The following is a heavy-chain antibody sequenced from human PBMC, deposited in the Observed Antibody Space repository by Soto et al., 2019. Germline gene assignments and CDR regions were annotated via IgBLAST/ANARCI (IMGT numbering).Heavy chain of an antibody. CDR2: IYHSGST. D-gene: IGHD3-3*01. CDR3: AGTIFGEDYYYYYGMDV. J-gene: IGHJ6*02. CDR1: GYSISSGYY. V-gene: IGHV4-38-2*01. Sequence: SETLSLTCAVSGYSISSGYYWGWIRQPPGKGLEWIGGIYHSGSTYYNPSLKSRVTISVDTSKNQFSLKLSSVTAADTAVYYCAGTIFGEDYYYYYGMDVWGQGTTVTVSS.